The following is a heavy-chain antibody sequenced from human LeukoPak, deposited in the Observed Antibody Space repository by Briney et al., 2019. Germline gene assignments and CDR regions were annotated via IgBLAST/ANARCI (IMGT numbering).Heavy chain of an antibody. CDR3: ARSWFGESAYTFDY. V-gene: IGHV4-59*01. CDR1: GGSISSYY. Sequence: PSETLSLTCTVSGGSISSYYWSWIRQPPGQGLEWIGYIYYSGSTNYNPSLKSRVTISVDTSRNQFSLNLSSVTAADTAVYYCARSWFGESAYTFDYWGQGTLVTVSS. J-gene: IGHJ4*02. D-gene: IGHD3-10*01. CDR2: IYYSGST.